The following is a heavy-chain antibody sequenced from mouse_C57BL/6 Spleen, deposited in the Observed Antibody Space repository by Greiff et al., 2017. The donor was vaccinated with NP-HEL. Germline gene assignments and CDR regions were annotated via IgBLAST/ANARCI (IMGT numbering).Heavy chain of an antibody. CDR3: ARSDFKGAMDY. Sequence: VKLQQSGAELARPGASVKMSCKASGYTFTSYTMHWVKQRPGQGLEWIGYINPSSGYTKYNQKFKDKATLTADKSSSTAYMQLSSLTSEDSAVYYCARSDFKGAMDYWGQGTSVTVSS. V-gene: IGHV1-4*01. J-gene: IGHJ4*01. CDR2: INPSSGYT. CDR1: GYTFTSYT.